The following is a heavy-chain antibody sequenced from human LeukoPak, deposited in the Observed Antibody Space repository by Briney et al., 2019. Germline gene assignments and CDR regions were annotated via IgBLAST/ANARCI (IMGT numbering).Heavy chain of an antibody. D-gene: IGHD5-12*01. CDR1: GGSFSGYY. V-gene: IGHV4-34*01. J-gene: IGHJ4*02. CDR3: ARDPLLAL. CDR2: INHSGST. Sequence: KPSGTLSLTCAIYGGSFSGYYWSWIRQPPGKGLEWIGEINHSGSTNYNPSLKSRVTISVDTSKNQFSLKLSSVTAADTAVYYCARDPLLALWGQGTLVTVSS.